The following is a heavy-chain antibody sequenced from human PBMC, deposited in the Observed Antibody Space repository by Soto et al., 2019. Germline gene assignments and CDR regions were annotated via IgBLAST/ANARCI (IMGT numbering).Heavy chain of an antibody. CDR2: IYSGGST. CDR1: GFTVSSNY. Sequence: GGSLRLSCAASGFTVSSNYMSWVRQAPGKGLEWVSVIYSGGSTYYADSVKGRFTISRDNSKNTLYLQMNSLRAEDTAVYYCATPRRGRYSYGTFDYWGQGTLVTVSS. V-gene: IGHV3-53*01. D-gene: IGHD5-18*01. J-gene: IGHJ4*02. CDR3: ATPRRGRYSYGTFDY.